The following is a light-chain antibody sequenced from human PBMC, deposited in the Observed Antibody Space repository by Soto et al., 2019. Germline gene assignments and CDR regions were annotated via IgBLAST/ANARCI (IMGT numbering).Light chain of an antibody. V-gene: IGKV3-20*01. J-gene: IGKJ1*01. CDR3: QQYGSSPPT. CDR1: QSVTSNS. CDR2: GAS. Sequence: EIVLTQSPGTLSLSPGERGTLSCRASQSVTSNSVAWYQQKPGQAPSLLIYGASSRVAGIPDRFRGAGSGTDFTLTISRLEPEDFAVYVCQQYGSSPPTFGQGTKVDVK.